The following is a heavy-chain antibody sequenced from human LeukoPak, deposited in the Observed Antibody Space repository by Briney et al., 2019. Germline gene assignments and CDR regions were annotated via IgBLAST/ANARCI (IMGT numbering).Heavy chain of an antibody. CDR2: IYWNDDK. CDR1: GFSLSTSGVG. CDR3: AHVTNYDFWSGYPYYFDY. D-gene: IGHD3-3*01. V-gene: IGHV2-5*01. J-gene: IGHJ4*02. Sequence: VSGPTLVNPTQTLTLTCTFSGFSLSTSGVGVGWIRQPPGKALEWLALIYWNDDKRYSPSLKSRLTITKDTSKNQVVLTMTNMDPVDTATYYCAHVTNYDFWSGYPYYFDYWGQGTLVTVSS.